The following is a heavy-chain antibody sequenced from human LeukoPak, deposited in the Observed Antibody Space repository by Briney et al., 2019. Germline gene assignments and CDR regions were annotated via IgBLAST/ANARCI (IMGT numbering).Heavy chain of an antibody. D-gene: IGHD2-15*01. CDR3: AKDYCRDGNCPFPFLDS. Sequence: GGSLRLSCAVSGFTLTNHGVSWVRQAPGKGLEWVSIITGTGGRYYGDSVKGRFILSRDNSKNTVHVQMSSLRAEDTATYYCAKDYCRDGNCPFPFLDSWGQGTLVTVSS. CDR2: ITGTGGR. J-gene: IGHJ4*02. V-gene: IGHV3-23*01. CDR1: GFTLTNHG.